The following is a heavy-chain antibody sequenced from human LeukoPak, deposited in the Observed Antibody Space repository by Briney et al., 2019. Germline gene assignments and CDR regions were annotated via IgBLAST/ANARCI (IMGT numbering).Heavy chain of an antibody. J-gene: IGHJ3*02. D-gene: IGHD5-12*01. CDR1: GFTFRNSA. Sequence: GGSLRLSCAASGFTFRNSAMSWVRQAPGKGLEWVANIKQDGSEKYYVDSVKGRFTISRDNAKNSLYLQMNSLRAEDTAVYYCARIDIVATIKDAFDIWGQGTMVTVSS. CDR3: ARIDIVATIKDAFDI. CDR2: IKQDGSEK. V-gene: IGHV3-7*01.